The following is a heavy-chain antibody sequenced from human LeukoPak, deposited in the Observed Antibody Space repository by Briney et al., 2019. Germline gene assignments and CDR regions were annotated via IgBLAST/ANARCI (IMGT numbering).Heavy chain of an antibody. V-gene: IGHV5-51*01. J-gene: IGHJ4*02. D-gene: IGHD3-3*01. CDR3: ARELRYIDY. CDR1: GYSFTNFW. Sequence: GESLKISRKGSGYSFTNFWIGWVRQMPGKGLEWMGIIYPGDSHTRYSPSFQGQVTISADKSTSTAYLQWSSLKASDTAMYYCARELRYIDYWGQGTLVTVSS. CDR2: IYPGDSHT.